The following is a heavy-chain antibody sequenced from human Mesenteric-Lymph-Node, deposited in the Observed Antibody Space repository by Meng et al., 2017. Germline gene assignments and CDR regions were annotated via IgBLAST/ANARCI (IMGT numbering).Heavy chain of an antibody. CDR2: IKQDGSEK. CDR1: GFTFSSYW. CDR3: ASGIVATIDY. J-gene: IGHJ4*02. V-gene: IGHV3-7*01. D-gene: IGHD5-12*01. Sequence: GESLKISCAASGFTFSSYWMSWVRQAPGKGLEWVANIKQDGSEKYYVDSVKGRFTISRDNAKNSLYLQMNSLRAEDTAVYYCASGIVATIDYWGQGTLVTVSS.